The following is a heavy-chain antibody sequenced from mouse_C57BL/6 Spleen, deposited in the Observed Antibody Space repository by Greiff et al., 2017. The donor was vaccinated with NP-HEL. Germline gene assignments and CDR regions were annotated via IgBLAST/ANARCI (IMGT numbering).Heavy chain of an antibody. CDR1: GFSLTSYA. J-gene: IGHJ2*01. Sequence: VKLMESGPGLVAPSQSLSITCTVSGFSLTSYAISWVRQPPGKGLEWLGVICPGGGTNYNSALKSRLSISKDNSKSQVFLKMNSLQTDDTARYYCARNHDGYYFDYWGQGTTLTVSS. CDR2: ICPGGGT. CDR3: ARNHDGYYFDY. V-gene: IGHV2-9-1*01. D-gene: IGHD2-3*01.